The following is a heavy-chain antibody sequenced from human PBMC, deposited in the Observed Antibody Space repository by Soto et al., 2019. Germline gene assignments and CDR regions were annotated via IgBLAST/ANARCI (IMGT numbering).Heavy chain of an antibody. D-gene: IGHD3-16*02. CDR3: AKSPPITVISLDY. J-gene: IGHJ4*02. Sequence: DSVRGRFAISRDNSENTMYLQMNSLRAEETAIYYCAKSPPITVISLDYWGQGTLVTVSS. V-gene: IGHV3-30*09.